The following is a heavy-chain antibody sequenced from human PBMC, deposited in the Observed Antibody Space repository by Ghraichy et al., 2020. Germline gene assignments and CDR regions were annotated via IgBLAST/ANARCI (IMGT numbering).Heavy chain of an antibody. CDR2: TNPNSGGT. CDR3: AIPLTTGDRNYYYYGMDV. D-gene: IGHD4-17*01. Sequence: ASVKVSCKASGYTFTGYYMHWVRQAPGQGLEWMGWTNPNSGGTNYAQKFQGRVTMTRDTSISTAYMELSRLRSDDTAVYYCAIPLTTGDRNYYYYGMDVWGQGTTVNVSS. V-gene: IGHV1-2*02. CDR1: GYTFTGYY. J-gene: IGHJ6*02.